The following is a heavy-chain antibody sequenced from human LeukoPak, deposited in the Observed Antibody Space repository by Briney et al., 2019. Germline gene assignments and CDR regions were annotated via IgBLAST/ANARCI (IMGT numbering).Heavy chain of an antibody. Sequence: SQTLSLTCSVSGDSISSGGYYWSWIRQHPGKGLEWLAYIYYTGSTYYSPSLKSRVTISVDTSKNQFSLRLSSVTAADTAVYYCARDHASGGGAFDIWGQGTMVTVSS. V-gene: IGHV4-31*03. CDR1: GDSISSGGYY. CDR3: ARDHASGGGAFDI. J-gene: IGHJ3*02. CDR2: IYYTGST. D-gene: IGHD3-16*01.